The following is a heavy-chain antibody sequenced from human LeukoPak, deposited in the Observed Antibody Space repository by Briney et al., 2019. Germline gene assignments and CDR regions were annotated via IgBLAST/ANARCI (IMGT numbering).Heavy chain of an antibody. CDR1: GYSISSGYF. V-gene: IGHV4-38-2*01. Sequence: PSETLSLTCAVSGYSISSGYFWSWIRQPPGKGLEWIGGIGHSGSTYYNPSLKSRITISTATTKNRFSLKLSSVTAADTAVYYCARLNTGVLSSRTNNWFDPWGQGTLVTVSS. D-gene: IGHD6-13*01. CDR2: IGHSGST. J-gene: IGHJ5*02. CDR3: ARLNTGVLSSRTNNWFDP.